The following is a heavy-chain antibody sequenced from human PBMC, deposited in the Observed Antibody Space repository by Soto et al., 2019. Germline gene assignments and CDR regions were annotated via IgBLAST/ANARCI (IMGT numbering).Heavy chain of an antibody. D-gene: IGHD6-13*01. Sequence: QVQLVESGGGVVQPGRSLRLSCAASGFTFSSYAMHWVRQAPGKGLEWVAVISYDGSNKYYADSVKGRFTISRDNSKNTLDLQMNSLRAEDTAVYYCARVQGIAAADAFDIWGQGTMVTVSS. V-gene: IGHV3-30-3*01. CDR3: ARVQGIAAADAFDI. J-gene: IGHJ3*02. CDR2: ISYDGSNK. CDR1: GFTFSSYA.